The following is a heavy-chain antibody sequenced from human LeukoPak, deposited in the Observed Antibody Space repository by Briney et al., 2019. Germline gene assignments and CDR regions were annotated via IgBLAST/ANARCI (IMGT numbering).Heavy chain of an antibody. CDR3: ARYGYGGGFDY. CDR1: GFTVSTNH. Sequence: GGSLRLSCAASGFTVSTNHMSWVRQAPGEGLEWGSIIYSGGSTFYADSVKGRFTISRDNSKNTLYLQMNSLRAEDTAVYYCARYGYGGGFDYWGQGTLVTVSS. V-gene: IGHV3-66*01. J-gene: IGHJ4*02. D-gene: IGHD5-18*01. CDR2: IYSGGST.